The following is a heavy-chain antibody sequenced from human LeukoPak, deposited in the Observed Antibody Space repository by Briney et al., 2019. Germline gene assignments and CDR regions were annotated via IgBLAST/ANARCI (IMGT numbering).Heavy chain of an antibody. J-gene: IGHJ4*02. CDR3: AKWGDYDVLTGYYDSDY. CDR2: ISGRDDST. D-gene: IGHD3-9*01. CDR1: GFSFSNYA. V-gene: IGHV3-23*01. Sequence: GGSLRLSCPASGFSFSNYAMSWVRQVPGKGLEWVSAISGRDDSTYYADSVKGRFTISRDTSKNTLYLQMNSLRAEDTAVYYCAKWGDYDVLTGYYDSDYWGQGTLVTVSS.